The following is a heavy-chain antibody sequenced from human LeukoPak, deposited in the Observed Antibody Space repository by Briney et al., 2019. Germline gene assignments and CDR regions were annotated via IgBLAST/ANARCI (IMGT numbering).Heavy chain of an antibody. CDR2: IIPIFGTA. CDR1: GGTFSSYA. J-gene: IGHJ5*02. V-gene: IGHV1-69*06. D-gene: IGHD2-15*01. CDR3: AYLVAATNWFDP. Sequence: SVKVSCKASGGTFSSYAISWVRQAPGQGLEWMGGIIPIFGTANYAQKFQGRVTITADKSTSTAYMELSSLRSEDTAVYYCAYLVAATNWFDPWGQGTLVTVSS.